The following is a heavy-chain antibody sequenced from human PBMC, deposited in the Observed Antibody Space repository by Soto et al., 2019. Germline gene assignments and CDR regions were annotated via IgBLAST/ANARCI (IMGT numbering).Heavy chain of an antibody. V-gene: IGHV4-31*03. CDR2: IYYSGST. CDR1: GGSISSGGYY. CDR3: ARDIGDRYCISTSCFYYYYGMDV. D-gene: IGHD2-2*01. J-gene: IGHJ6*02. Sequence: SETLSLTCTVSGGSISSGGYYWSWIRQHPGKGLEWIGYIYYSGSTYYNPSLKSRVTISVDTSKNQFSLKLSSVTAADTAVYYCARDIGDRYCISTSCFYYYYGMDVWGQGTTVTVSS.